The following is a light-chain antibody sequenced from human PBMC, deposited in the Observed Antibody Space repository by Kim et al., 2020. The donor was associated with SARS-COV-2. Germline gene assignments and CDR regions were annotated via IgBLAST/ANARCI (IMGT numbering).Light chain of an antibody. CDR3: SSYTGSSTLVI. V-gene: IGLV2-14*03. CDR1: SSDVGSYNY. J-gene: IGLJ2*01. Sequence: QSALTQPAPVSGSPGQSITISCTGTSSDVGSYNYVSWYQQHPGKAPKLMIYDVSNRPSGVSNRFSGSKSGNTASLTISGLQTEDEADYYCSSYTGSSTLVIFGGGTQLTVL. CDR2: DVS.